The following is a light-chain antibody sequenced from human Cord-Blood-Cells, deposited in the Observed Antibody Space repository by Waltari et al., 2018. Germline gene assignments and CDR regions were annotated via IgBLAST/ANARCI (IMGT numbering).Light chain of an antibody. CDR1: ISDVGGYKY. CDR2: EVS. V-gene: IGLV2-14*01. CDR3: SSYTSSSTLV. Sequence: QSALTQPASVSGSPGQSLTIPCPGTISDVGGYKYASGYQQHPGKAPKHRIYEVSNRPAGVSNRFSGSKSGNTGSLTISGLQAEDEADYYCSSYTSSSTLVFGTGTKVTVL. J-gene: IGLJ1*01.